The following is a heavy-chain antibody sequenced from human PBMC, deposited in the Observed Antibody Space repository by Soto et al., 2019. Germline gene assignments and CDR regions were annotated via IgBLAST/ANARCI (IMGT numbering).Heavy chain of an antibody. CDR1: GFTFSSYG. Sequence: VQLVESGGGVVQPGRSLRLSCAASGFTFSSYGMHWVRQAPGKGLEWVAVIWYDGSNKYYADSVKGRFTISRDNSKNTLYLQMNSLRAEDTAVYYCARLHYDFWSGYSGFPYYMDVWGKGTTVTVSS. V-gene: IGHV3-33*01. CDR3: ARLHYDFWSGYSGFPYYMDV. D-gene: IGHD3-3*01. CDR2: IWYDGSNK. J-gene: IGHJ6*03.